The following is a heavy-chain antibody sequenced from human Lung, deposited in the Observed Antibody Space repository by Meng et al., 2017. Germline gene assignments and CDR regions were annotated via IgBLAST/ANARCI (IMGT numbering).Heavy chain of an antibody. J-gene: IGHJ4*02. CDR1: GGSFSDYY. V-gene: IGHV4-34*01. Sequence: QVQLQHWGAGLLKPSRPPSPTSVVSGGSFSDYYWSWIRQPPGKGLEWIGEINHSGSTNYNPSLESRATISVDTSQNNLSLKLSSVTAADSAVYYCARGPTTMAHDFDYWGQGTLVTVSS. CDR3: ARGPTTMAHDFDY. D-gene: IGHD4-11*01. CDR2: INHSGST.